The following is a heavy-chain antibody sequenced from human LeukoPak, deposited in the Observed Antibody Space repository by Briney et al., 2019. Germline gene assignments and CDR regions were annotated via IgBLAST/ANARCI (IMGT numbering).Heavy chain of an antibody. J-gene: IGHJ4*02. V-gene: IGHV3-74*01. CDR2: INSDGSST. CDR3: ASGGPWSSSTWTDG. Sequence: GGSLRLSCAASGFTFSSYWMHWVRQAPGKGLVWVSRINSDGSSTNYADSVKGRFTISRDNAKNTLYLQMNSLRAEDTAVYYCASGGPWSSSTWTDGWGQGTLVTVSS. CDR1: GFTFSSYW. D-gene: IGHD6-13*01.